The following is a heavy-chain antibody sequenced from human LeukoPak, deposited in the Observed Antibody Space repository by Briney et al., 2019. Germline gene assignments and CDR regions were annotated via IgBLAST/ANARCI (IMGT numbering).Heavy chain of an antibody. CDR3: ARDRTYGGHFDY. V-gene: IGHV3-74*01. CDR1: GFTFSRCW. CDR2: INSDGSST. J-gene: IGHJ4*02. Sequence: PGGSLRLSCAASGFTFSRCWMRWVRQAPGKGLVWVSHINSDGSSTTYADSVKGRFTISRDNAKNTLYLQMNSLRAEDTAVYYCARDRTYGGHFDYWGQGTLVTVSS. D-gene: IGHD4/OR15-4a*01.